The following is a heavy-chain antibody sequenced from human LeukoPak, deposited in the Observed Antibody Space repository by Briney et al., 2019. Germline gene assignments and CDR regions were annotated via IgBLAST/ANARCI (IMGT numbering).Heavy chain of an antibody. V-gene: IGHV3-21*01. CDR3: ARDAYSGYDFDY. CDR2: INSRGSGE. J-gene: IGHJ4*02. D-gene: IGHD5-12*01. Sequence: PGGSLRLSCAASGFTFSSYEMHWVRQAPGKGLEWISSINSRGSGEYYADSVKGRFTISRDNAKNSLYLQMNSLRAEDTAVYYCARDAYSGYDFDYWGQGTLVTVSS. CDR1: GFTFSSYE.